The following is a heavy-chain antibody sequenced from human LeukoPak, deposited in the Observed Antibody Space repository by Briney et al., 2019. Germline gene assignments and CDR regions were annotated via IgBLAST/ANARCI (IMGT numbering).Heavy chain of an antibody. V-gene: IGHV1-18*04. CDR1: GCTFTGYY. CDR3: ARGQLGWYYGMDV. Sequence: ASVKVSCKASGCTFTGYYMHWVRQAPGQGLEWMGWISAYNGNTNYARKLQGRVTMTTDTSTSTAYMELRSLRSDDTAVYYCARGQLGWYYGMDVWGQGTTVTVSS. D-gene: IGHD6-13*01. CDR2: ISAYNGNT. J-gene: IGHJ6*02.